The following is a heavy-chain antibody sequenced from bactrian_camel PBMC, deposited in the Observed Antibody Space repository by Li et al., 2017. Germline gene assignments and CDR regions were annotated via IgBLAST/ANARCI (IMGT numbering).Heavy chain of an antibody. CDR3: TARYEFGLGACRGVGGLGF. J-gene: IGHJ6*01. V-gene: IGHV3S63*01. D-gene: IGHD1*01. CDR1: GYARSVDC. CDR2: IDLRYGYT. Sequence: HVQLVESGGGSVQAGDSLRLFCAMTGYARSVDCMAWFRQAPGREREGVSCIDLRYGYTSYADSMKGRFTISRDNAKNTLYLQMNSLTPGDTAMYYCTARYEFGLGACRGVGGLGFWGQGTQVTVS.